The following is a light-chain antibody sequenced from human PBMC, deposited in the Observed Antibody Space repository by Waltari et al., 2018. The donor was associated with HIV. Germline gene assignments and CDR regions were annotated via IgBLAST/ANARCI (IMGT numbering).Light chain of an antibody. V-gene: IGLV1-44*01. CDR1: TSNIGTNN. CDR2: SNS. CDR3: SAWDASLGAWM. Sequence: QSVLTQPPSASGTPGQRIIISCSGSTSNIGTNNVNWYQQLPGTTPRLLMHSNSRLPLGVRGRVSGSRSGTSASLAISGLQSEDEADYYCSAWDASLGAWMVGGGTKLTVL. J-gene: IGLJ3*02.